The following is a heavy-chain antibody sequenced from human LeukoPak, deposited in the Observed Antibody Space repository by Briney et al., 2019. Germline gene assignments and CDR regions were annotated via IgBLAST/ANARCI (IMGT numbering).Heavy chain of an antibody. V-gene: IGHV1-2*02. Sequence: ASVKVSCKASGYTSTGYYMHWVRQAPGQGLEWMGWINPNSGGTDYARKFQGRVTMTRDTSISTAYMELSRLRSDDTAVYYCANKSLIEGIAAAGTLPDYYYYGMDVWGQGTTVTVSS. D-gene: IGHD6-13*01. CDR2: INPNSGGT. CDR1: GYTSTGYY. CDR3: ANKSLIEGIAAAGTLPDYYYYGMDV. J-gene: IGHJ6*02.